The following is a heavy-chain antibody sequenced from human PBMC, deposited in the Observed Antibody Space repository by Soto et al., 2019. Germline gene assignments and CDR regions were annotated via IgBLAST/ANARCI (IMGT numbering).Heavy chain of an antibody. CDR1: GFTFSSYG. J-gene: IGHJ4*02. CDR2: IWYDGSNK. CDR3: ARDRNFDWFFDY. V-gene: IGHV3-33*01. D-gene: IGHD3-9*01. Sequence: QVQLVESGGGVVQPGRSLRLSCAASGFTFSSYGMHWVRQAPGKGLEWVAVIWYDGSNKYYADSVKGRFTISRDNSENTLYMQLNSLRAADKSVYYCARDRNFDWFFDYWGQGTLVTVSS.